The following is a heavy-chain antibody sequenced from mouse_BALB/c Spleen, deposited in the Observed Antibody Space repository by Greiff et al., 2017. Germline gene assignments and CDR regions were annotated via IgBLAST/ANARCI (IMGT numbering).Heavy chain of an antibody. J-gene: IGHJ4*01. CDR3: ARRGLSYAMDY. CDR2: ISSGGGST. V-gene: IGHV5-12-1*01. CDR1: GFAFSSYD. Sequence: EVMLVESGGGLVKPGGSLKLSCAASGFAFSSYDMSWVRQTPEKRLEWVAYISSGGGSTYYPDTVKGRFTISRDNAKNTLYLQMSSLKSEDTAMYYCARRGLSYAMDYWGQGTSVTVSS. D-gene: IGHD2-2*01.